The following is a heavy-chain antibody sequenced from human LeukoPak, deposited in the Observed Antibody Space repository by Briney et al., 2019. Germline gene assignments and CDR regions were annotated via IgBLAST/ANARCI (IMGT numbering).Heavy chain of an antibody. Sequence: PGGSLRLSCAASGFTFSNAWMTWVRQAPGKGLEWVGRVKRKIDGATTDYAAAVKGRFAISRDDSKNTVYLQMNSLKTEDTALYYCTTDSAAYWGQGTLVTVSS. CDR1: GFTFSNAW. V-gene: IGHV3-15*01. CDR3: TTDSAAY. CDR2: VKRKIDGATT. J-gene: IGHJ4*02.